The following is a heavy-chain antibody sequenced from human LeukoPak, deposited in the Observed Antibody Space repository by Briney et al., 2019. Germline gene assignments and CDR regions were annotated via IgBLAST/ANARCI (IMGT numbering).Heavy chain of an antibody. CDR1: GYSISSGYY. Sequence: SETLSLTCAVSGYSISSGYYWGWIRPPPGKGLEWIGTIYHSGSTYYNLSLKSRVTISVDTSKNQFSLKLSSVTAADTAVYYCARHGNCSSTSCFDYWGQGTLVTVSS. D-gene: IGHD2-2*01. CDR3: ARHGNCSSTSCFDY. CDR2: IYHSGST. J-gene: IGHJ4*02. V-gene: IGHV4-38-2*01.